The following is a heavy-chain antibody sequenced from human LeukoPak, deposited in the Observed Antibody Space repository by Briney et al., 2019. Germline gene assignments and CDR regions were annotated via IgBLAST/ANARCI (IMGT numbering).Heavy chain of an antibody. CDR1: GFTFSSYS. CDR3: ASPSVGATFPDY. D-gene: IGHD1-26*01. J-gene: IGHJ4*02. Sequence: GGSLRLSCAASGFTFSSYSMNWVRQAPGKGLEWVSSISSSSSYIYYADSVKGRFTISRDNAKNSLYLQMNSLRAEDTAVYYCASPSVGATFPDYWGQGTLVTVSS. V-gene: IGHV3-21*01. CDR2: ISSSSSYI.